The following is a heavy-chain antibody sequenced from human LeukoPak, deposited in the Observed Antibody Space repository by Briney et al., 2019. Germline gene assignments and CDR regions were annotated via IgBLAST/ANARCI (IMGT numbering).Heavy chain of an antibody. D-gene: IGHD5-12*01. J-gene: IGHJ4*02. V-gene: IGHV4-59*01. CDR3: ARGGGYASPIGY. CDR2: IYHRGST. Sequence: AETLSLTCTLSGGSISTYYWIGIRQPPGKGLEGIGYIYHRGSTNYNPSLKSRVNISVDTSKNQFSLKLSSVTAADTAVYYCARGGGYASPIGYWGQGALVTVSS. CDR1: GGSISTYY.